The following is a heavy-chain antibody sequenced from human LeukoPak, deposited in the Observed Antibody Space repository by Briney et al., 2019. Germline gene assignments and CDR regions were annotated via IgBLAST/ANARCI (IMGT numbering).Heavy chain of an antibody. CDR3: AKAGRGAFGRYSSSWEFDY. Sequence: GSLRLSCAASGFTFSSYGMHWVRQAPGKGLEWVAVISYDGSNKYYADSVKGRFTISRDNSKNTLYLQMNSLRAEDTAVYYCAKAGRGAFGRYSSSWEFDYWGQGTLVTVSS. CDR2: ISYDGSNK. D-gene: IGHD6-13*01. CDR1: GFTFSSYG. J-gene: IGHJ4*02. V-gene: IGHV3-30*18.